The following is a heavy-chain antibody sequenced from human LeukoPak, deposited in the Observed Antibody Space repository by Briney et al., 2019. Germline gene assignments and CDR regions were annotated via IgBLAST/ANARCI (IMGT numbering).Heavy chain of an antibody. CDR1: GYSFVGYG. CDR3: ASQPRITIFGVVGYYYYMDV. Sequence: ASVKVSRKASGYSFVGYGITWVRQAPGQGLEWMGWFNPENGNTNYAQKVQGRVTMTADTSTSTSYMELSSLRSEDTAVYYCASQPRITIFGVVGYYYYMDVWGKGTTVTVSS. J-gene: IGHJ6*03. V-gene: IGHV1-18*01. CDR2: FNPENGNT. D-gene: IGHD3-3*01.